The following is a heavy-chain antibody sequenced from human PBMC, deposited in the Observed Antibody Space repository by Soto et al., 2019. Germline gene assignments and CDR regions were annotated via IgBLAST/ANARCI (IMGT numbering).Heavy chain of an antibody. CDR2: INHSGST. CDR1: GGSFSGYY. V-gene: IGHV4-34*01. D-gene: IGHD4-17*01. CDR3: ARGPGYGAVLVY. Sequence: PSETLSLTCAVYGGSFSGYYWSWIRQPPGKGLEWVGEINHSGSTNYNPSLKSRVTISVDTSKNQFSLKLSSVTAADTAVYYCARGPGYGAVLVYWGQGTLVTVSS. J-gene: IGHJ4*02.